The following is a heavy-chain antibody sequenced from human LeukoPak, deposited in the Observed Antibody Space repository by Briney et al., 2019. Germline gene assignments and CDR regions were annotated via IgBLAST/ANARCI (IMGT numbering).Heavy chain of an antibody. CDR3: ARGGESRTRNAFDI. V-gene: IGHV4-4*07. Sequence: SETLSLTCTVSGVSISSYYWSWIRQAAGKGREWIVRIYTGGSTNYNPSLRSRVTMSVDTSKNQFFLKLSSVTAAEPALYYCARGGESRTRNAFDIWGQGTMVTVSS. CDR1: GVSISSYY. D-gene: IGHD3-10*01. CDR2: IYTGGST. J-gene: IGHJ3*02.